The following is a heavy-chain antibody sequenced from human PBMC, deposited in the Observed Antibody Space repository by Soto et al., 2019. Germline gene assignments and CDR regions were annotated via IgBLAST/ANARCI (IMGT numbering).Heavy chain of an antibody. Sequence: QVQLVESGGGVVQPGRSLRLSCAVSGFTVSTYGMHWVRQAPGKGLEWVAVISRDGGTKYYADSVKGRFTISRDNSRNTLFLEMISLRGADWAVYYCTGEVASGYWGQGTMVTVSA. CDR1: GFTVSTYG. CDR2: ISRDGGTK. CDR3: TGEVASGY. J-gene: IGHJ1*01. V-gene: IGHV3-30*03. D-gene: IGHD2-8*02.